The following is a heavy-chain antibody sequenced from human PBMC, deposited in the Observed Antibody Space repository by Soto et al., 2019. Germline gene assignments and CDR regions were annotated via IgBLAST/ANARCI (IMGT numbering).Heavy chain of an antibody. Sequence: QVHLVQSGAEVKKPGASVKVSCKGSGYAFTTYGITWVRQAPGQGLEWMGWISSHNGNTNYAQKLQGRVTVTRDTSTSTSYMELSILRSDDKAVYYCSIGRYVDYWGQGALVTVSS. CDR3: SIGRYVDY. CDR2: ISSHNGNT. V-gene: IGHV1-18*01. D-gene: IGHD1-1*01. J-gene: IGHJ4*02. CDR1: GYAFTTYG.